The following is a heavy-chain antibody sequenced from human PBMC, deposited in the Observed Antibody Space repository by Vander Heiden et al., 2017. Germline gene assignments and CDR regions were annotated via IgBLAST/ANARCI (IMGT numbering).Heavy chain of an antibody. V-gene: IGHV4-31*03. CDR2: IYYSGST. CDR3: ARDPAGGSKDYYYYGMDV. Sequence: QVQLQESGPGLVKPSQTLSLTCTVPGGSISSGGYYWSWIRQHPGKGLEWIGYIYYSGSTYYNPSLKRRVTISVDTSKNQFSLKLSSVTAAETAVYYCARDPAGGSKDYYYYGMDVWGQGTTVTVSS. J-gene: IGHJ6*02. CDR1: GGSISSGGYY. D-gene: IGHD3-10*01.